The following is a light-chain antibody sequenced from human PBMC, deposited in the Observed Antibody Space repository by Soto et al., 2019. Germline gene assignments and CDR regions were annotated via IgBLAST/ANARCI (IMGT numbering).Light chain of an antibody. CDR1: SSDVGSYNL. J-gene: IGLJ1*01. CDR2: EGS. Sequence: QSVLTQPASVSGSPGQSITISCTGTSSDVGSYNLVSWYQQHPGKAPKLMIYEGSKRPSGVSNRFSGSKSGNTASLTTSGLQAEDEADYYCCSYAGSSTLYVFGTGTKVTVL. CDR3: CSYAGSSTLYV. V-gene: IGLV2-23*01.